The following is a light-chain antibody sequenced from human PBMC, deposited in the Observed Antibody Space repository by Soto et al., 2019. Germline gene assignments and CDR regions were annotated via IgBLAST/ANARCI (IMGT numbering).Light chain of an antibody. CDR1: QSVSSRN. V-gene: IGKV3-20*01. CDR3: QQYSDLPYT. Sequence: EIVLTQSPGTLSLSPRERATLSCRASQSVSSRNLAWYQQKPGQAPRLLIYGASSRATGIPDRFSGSGSVTDFTLTIHRLEPEDFAVYYCQQYSDLPYTFGQGTKLEVK. CDR2: GAS. J-gene: IGKJ2*01.